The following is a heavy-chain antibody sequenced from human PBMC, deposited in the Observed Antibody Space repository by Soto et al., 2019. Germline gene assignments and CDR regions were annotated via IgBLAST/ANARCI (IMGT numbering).Heavy chain of an antibody. CDR2: IYSGGST. D-gene: IGHD6-19*01. Sequence: EVQLVESGGGLIQPGGSLRLSCAASGFTVSSNYMSWVRQAPGKGLEWVSVIYSGGSTYYADSVKGRFTISRDNSKNTLYLQMNSLRAEDTAVYYCARGYGGFIAVAYFDCWGQGTLVTVSS. V-gene: IGHV3-53*01. J-gene: IGHJ4*02. CDR1: GFTVSSNY. CDR3: ARGYGGFIAVAYFDC.